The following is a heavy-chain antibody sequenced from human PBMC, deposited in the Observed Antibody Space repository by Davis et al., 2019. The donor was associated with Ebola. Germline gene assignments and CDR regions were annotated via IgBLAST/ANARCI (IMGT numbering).Heavy chain of an antibody. CDR2: IKQDGSEK. Sequence: GESLKISCAASGFTFSSYWMSWVRQAPGKGLEWVANIKQDGSEKYYVDSVKGRFTISRDNAKNSLYLQMNSLRAEDTAVYYCARDVVGASFHWGQGTLVTVSS. CDR1: GFTFSSYW. J-gene: IGHJ4*02. D-gene: IGHD1-26*01. V-gene: IGHV3-7*01. CDR3: ARDVVGASFH.